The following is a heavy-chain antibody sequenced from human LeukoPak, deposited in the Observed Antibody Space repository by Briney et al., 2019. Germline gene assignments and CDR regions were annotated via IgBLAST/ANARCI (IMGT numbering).Heavy chain of an antibody. CDR2: ITTSGTT. V-gene: IGHV4-4*07. J-gene: IGHJ4*02. Sequence: SETLSLTCTVSGGSISSYYWNWIRQPAGKGLEWIGRITTSGTTNYDPSLKSRVTMSVDTSKNQFSLKLSSVTAADTAVYYCARDHGSGWYDYWGQGTLVTVSS. CDR1: GGSISSYY. CDR3: ARDHGSGWYDY. D-gene: IGHD6-19*01.